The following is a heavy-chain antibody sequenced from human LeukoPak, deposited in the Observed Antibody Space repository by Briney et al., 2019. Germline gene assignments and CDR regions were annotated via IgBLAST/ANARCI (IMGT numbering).Heavy chain of an antibody. Sequence: ASETLSLTCTVSGYSISSGYYWGWIRQPPGKGLEWIGSIYYSGSTYYNPSLKSRVTISVDTSKNQFSLKLSSVTAADTAVYYCAGVRGLRYFDWLHYYYYYYMDVWGKGTTVTVSS. J-gene: IGHJ6*03. CDR2: IYYSGST. D-gene: IGHD3-9*01. V-gene: IGHV4-38-2*02. CDR3: AGVRGLRYFDWLHYYYYYYMDV. CDR1: GYSISSGYY.